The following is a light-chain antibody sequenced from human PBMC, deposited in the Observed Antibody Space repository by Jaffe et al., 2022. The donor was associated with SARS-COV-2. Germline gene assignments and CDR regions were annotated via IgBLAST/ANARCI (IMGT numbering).Light chain of an antibody. CDR2: DAS. V-gene: IGKV3-11*01. CDR1: QSVSSY. Sequence: EIVLTQSPGTLSLSPGERATLSCRASQSVSSYLGWYQQKPGQAPRLLIYDASNRAPGIPARFSGSGSGTDFTLTISSLEPEDFAVYYCQQRSKWPLTFGPGTKVDIK. J-gene: IGKJ3*01. CDR3: QQRSKWPLT.